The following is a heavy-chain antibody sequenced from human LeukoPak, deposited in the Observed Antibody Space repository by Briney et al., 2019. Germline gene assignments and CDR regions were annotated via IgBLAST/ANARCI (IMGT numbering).Heavy chain of an antibody. J-gene: IGHJ3*02. D-gene: IGHD1-1*01. CDR2: ISAYKGNT. V-gene: IGHV1-18*01. CDR3: ARDEERRDAFDI. Sequence: SVKVSCKASGYTFTSYGISWVRQAPGQGLEWMGWISAYKGNTNYAQKLQGRVTMTTDTSTSTAYMELRSLRSDDTAVYYCARDEERRDAFDIWGQGTMVTVSS. CDR1: GYTFTSYG.